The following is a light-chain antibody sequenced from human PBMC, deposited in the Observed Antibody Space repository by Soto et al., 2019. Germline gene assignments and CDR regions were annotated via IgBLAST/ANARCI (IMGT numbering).Light chain of an antibody. CDR1: NSDVGGYSY. CDR3: SSYAGVKTFVV. Sequence: QFVLTQPPSASGSPGQSVTISCTGTNSDVGGYSYVSWYQQHPGKGPKLIIYEVTKRPSGVPARFSGSKSGNTASLTVSGLQTEDEADYYCSSYAGVKTFVVFGGGTKLTVL. J-gene: IGLJ2*01. V-gene: IGLV2-8*01. CDR2: EVT.